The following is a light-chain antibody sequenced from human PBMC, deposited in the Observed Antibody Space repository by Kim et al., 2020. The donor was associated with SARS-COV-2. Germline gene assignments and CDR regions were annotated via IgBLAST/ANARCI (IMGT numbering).Light chain of an antibody. V-gene: IGLV1-51*01. J-gene: IGLJ2*01. Sequence: GLKVTISGSGSGANIGINFVSWYQQLPGTAPKRLIYDNNKRPSGIPDRFSGSRSGTSATLGITGLQTGDEADYHCGTWDSSLGGVVFVGGTQLTVL. CDR3: GTWDSSLGGVV. CDR1: GANIGINF. CDR2: DNN.